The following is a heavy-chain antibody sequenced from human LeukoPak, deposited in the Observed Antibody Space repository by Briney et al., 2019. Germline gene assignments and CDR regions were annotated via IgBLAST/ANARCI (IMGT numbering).Heavy chain of an antibody. V-gene: IGHV3-30-3*01. CDR1: GFTFSGYA. D-gene: IGHD2-2*01. CDR2: ISYDGTNK. CDR3: ARAPNGVYCTSSSCHLDY. J-gene: IGHJ4*02. Sequence: PGGSLRLSCAASGFTFSGYAIHWVRQAPGKGLEWVAVISYDGTNKYYADSVKGRFTISRDNSKNTLYLQMNSLRAEDTAVYYCARAPNGVYCTSSSCHLDYWGQGTLVTVSS.